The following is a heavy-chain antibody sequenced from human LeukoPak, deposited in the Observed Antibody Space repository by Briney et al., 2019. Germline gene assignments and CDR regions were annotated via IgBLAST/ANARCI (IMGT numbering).Heavy chain of an antibody. J-gene: IGHJ5*02. V-gene: IGHV3-23*01. CDR3: AKDPYGSGSYYGNWFDP. D-gene: IGHD3-10*01. CDR1: GFTFSSYW. Sequence: GGSLRLSCAASGFTFSSYWMSWVRQAPGKGLEWVSAISGSGGSTYYADSVKGRFTISRDNSKNTLYLQMNSLRAEDTAVYYCAKDPYGSGSYYGNWFDPWGQGTLVTVSS. CDR2: ISGSGGST.